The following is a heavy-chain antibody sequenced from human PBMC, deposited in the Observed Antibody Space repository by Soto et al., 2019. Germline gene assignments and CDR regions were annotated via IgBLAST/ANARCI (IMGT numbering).Heavy chain of an antibody. D-gene: IGHD6-13*01. Sequence: GGSLRLSCSASGFTFSSYAMHWVRQAPGKGLEYVSAISSNGGSTYYADSVKGRFTISRDNSKNTLYLQMSSLRAEDTAVYYCVKDTDSSSWYNYYYYRLDVWGQGTTVTVSS. V-gene: IGHV3-64D*08. CDR2: ISSNGGST. J-gene: IGHJ6*02. CDR1: GFTFSSYA. CDR3: VKDTDSSSWYNYYYYRLDV.